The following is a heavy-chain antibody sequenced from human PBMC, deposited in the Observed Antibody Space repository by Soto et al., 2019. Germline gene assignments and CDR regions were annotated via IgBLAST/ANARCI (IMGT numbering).Heavy chain of an antibody. Sequence: QVQLVESGGGVVQPGGPLRASFEPPGLTSGGPALPWSPRAPGKGLEWVAATSSDGSDEYYADSVRGRFNISRDNSKNTLNLQMNSLRVEDTAMYFCVKDRRKWGDSPSDNWGQGTLVTVSS. D-gene: IGHD2-21*02. J-gene: IGHJ4*02. CDR2: TSSDGSDE. V-gene: IGHV3-30*18. CDR3: VKDRRKWGDSPSDN. CDR1: GLTSGGPA.